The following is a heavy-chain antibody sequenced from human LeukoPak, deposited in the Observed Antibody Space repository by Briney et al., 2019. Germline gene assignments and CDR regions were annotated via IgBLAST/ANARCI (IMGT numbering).Heavy chain of an antibody. J-gene: IGHJ4*02. CDR3: AITMVRGMINYFDY. Sequence: ASVKVSCKASGYTFTGYYMHWVRQAPGQGLEWMGWINPNSGGTNYARKFQGRVTMTRDTSISTAYMELSRLRSDDTAVYYCAITMVRGMINYFDYWGQGTLVTVSS. CDR2: INPNSGGT. D-gene: IGHD3-10*01. V-gene: IGHV1-2*02. CDR1: GYTFTGYY.